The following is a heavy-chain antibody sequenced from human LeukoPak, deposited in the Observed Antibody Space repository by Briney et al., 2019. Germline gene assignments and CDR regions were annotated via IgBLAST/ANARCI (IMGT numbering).Heavy chain of an antibody. V-gene: IGHV4-59*01. Sequence: SETLSLTCTVSGGSISSYYWSWIRQPPGKGLEWIGYIYYSGGTNYNPSLKSRVTISVDTSKNQFSLKLNSVTAADTAVYYCARDYGGNSNYYYYGMDVWGQGTTVTVSS. CDR2: IYYSGGT. CDR1: GGSISSYY. J-gene: IGHJ6*02. D-gene: IGHD4-23*01. CDR3: ARDYGGNSNYYYYGMDV.